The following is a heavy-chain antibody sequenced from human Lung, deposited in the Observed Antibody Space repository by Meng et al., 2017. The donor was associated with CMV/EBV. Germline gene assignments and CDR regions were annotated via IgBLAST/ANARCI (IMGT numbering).Heavy chain of an antibody. CDR1: GYTFSYYD. D-gene: IGHD2/OR15-2a*01. V-gene: IGHV1-8*01. J-gene: IGHJ6*02. CDR2: MNPNRGNT. CDR3: ARGQVQCSTINCHDYRFSGMDV. Sequence: ASXXVSXKASGYTFSYYDIIWVRQASGQGLEWVGWMNPNRGNTAYAQKFQGRVTMTRDTSTSIAYMELSSLRSGDTAVYYCARGQVQCSTINCHDYRFSGMDVWGQXTTVTVSS.